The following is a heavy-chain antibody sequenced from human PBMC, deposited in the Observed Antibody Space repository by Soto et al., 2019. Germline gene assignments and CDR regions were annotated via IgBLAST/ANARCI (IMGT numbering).Heavy chain of an antibody. Sequence: GVFLRLSCAASGFTFSNFSMNWVRQAPGKGLEWVSSISSSSSYIYYADSVKGRFTISRDNAKNSLYLQMNSLRAEDTAVYYCGRAEDYGDQWLDYWGEGSLV. CDR3: GRAEDYGDQWLDY. CDR1: GFTFSNFS. J-gene: IGHJ4*02. CDR2: ISSSSSYI. D-gene: IGHD4-17*01. V-gene: IGHV3-21*01.